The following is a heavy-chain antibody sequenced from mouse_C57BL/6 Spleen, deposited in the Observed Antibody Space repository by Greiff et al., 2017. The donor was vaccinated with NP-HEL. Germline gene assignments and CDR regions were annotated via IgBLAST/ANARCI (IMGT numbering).Heavy chain of an antibody. J-gene: IGHJ4*01. Sequence: QVQLKESGPELVKPGASVKISCKASGYAFSSSWMNWVKQRPGKGLEWIGRIYPGDGDTNYNGKFKGKATLTADKSSSTAYMQLSSLTSEDCAVYFCARGDYYGYAMDYWGQGTSVTVSS. CDR1: GYAFSSSW. V-gene: IGHV1-82*01. CDR3: ARGDYYGYAMDY. CDR2: IYPGDGDT. D-gene: IGHD1-1*01.